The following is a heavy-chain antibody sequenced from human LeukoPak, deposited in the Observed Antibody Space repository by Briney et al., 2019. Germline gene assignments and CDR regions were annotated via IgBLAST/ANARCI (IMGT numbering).Heavy chain of an antibody. CDR2: TYYRSRWYY. J-gene: IGHJ4*02. V-gene: IGHV6-1*01. D-gene: IGHD6-13*01. CDR3: ARDVSWRIDY. CDR1: GDSVSSNIAA. Sequence: SQTLSLTCAISGDSVSSNIAAWNWSRQSPSRGLEWLGRTYYRSRWYYDYALSVRSRITINPDTSKNQFSLQLNSVTPEDTAVYYCARDVSWRIDYWGQGTLVTVSS.